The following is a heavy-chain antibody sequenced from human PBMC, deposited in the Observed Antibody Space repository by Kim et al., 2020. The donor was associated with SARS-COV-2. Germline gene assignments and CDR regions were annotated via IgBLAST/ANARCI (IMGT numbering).Heavy chain of an antibody. Sequence: ASVKVSCKASGYTFTGYYIHWVRQAPGQGLEWMGWINPNSGDTKYAEKFQGRVTMTRDTSINTAYMELSRLRSDDTAMYYCTRDLGIRPTGGYNWFDPWGQGTLVSVSS. V-gene: IGHV1-2*02. CDR1: GYTFTGYY. CDR2: INPNSGDT. D-gene: IGHD3-10*01. CDR3: TRDLGIRPTGGYNWFDP. J-gene: IGHJ5*02.